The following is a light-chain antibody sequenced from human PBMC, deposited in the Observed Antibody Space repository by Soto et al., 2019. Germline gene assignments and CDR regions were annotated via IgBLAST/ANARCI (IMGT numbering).Light chain of an antibody. CDR2: PAS. CDR1: QGIRDN. Sequence: ASQMTQSPSSLSASVGCRFTISCRASQGIRDNLGWFQQKPGRAPKLLIYPASTLQSGVPSRFSGSGSGTDFTLTISSLQTEDFATYYCLQDYNYPLTFGGGTKVDIK. V-gene: IGKV1-6*01. J-gene: IGKJ4*01. CDR3: LQDYNYPLT.